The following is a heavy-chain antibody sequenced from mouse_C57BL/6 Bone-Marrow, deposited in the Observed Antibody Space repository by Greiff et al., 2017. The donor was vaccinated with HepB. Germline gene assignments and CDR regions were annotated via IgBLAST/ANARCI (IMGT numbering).Heavy chain of an antibody. J-gene: IGHJ4*01. V-gene: IGHV3-6*01. CDR3: AREGEYLTY. Sequence: EVQRVESGPGLVKPSQSLSLTCSVTGYSITSGYYWNWIRQFPGNKLEWMGYISYDGSNNYNPSLKNRISITRDTSKNQFFLKLNSVTTEDTATYYCAREGEYLTYWGQGTSVTVSS. CDR1: GYSITSGYY. D-gene: IGHD5-2*01. CDR2: ISYDGSN.